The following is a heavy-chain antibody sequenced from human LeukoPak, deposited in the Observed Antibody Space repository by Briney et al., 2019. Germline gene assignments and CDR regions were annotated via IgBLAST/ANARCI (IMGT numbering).Heavy chain of an antibody. CDR1: GFPFSSYA. V-gene: IGHV3-23*01. CDR3: AKAVYSNYGYFDY. CDR2: ISGSGGST. D-gene: IGHD4-11*01. J-gene: IGHJ4*02. Sequence: GGSLRLSCAASGFPFSSYAMSWVRQAPGKGLEWVSAISGSGGSTYYADSVKGRFTISRDNSKNTLYLQMNSLRAEDTAVYYCAKAVYSNYGYFDYWGQGTLVTVSS.